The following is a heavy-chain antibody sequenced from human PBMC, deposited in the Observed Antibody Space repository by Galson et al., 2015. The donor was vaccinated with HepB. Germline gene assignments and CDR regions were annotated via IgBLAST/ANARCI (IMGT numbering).Heavy chain of an antibody. D-gene: IGHD6-19*01. V-gene: IGHV3-30*18. Sequence: SLRLSCAASGFTFSSYGMHWVRQAPGKGLEWVAVISYDGSNKYYADSVKGRFTISRDNSKNTLYLQMNSLRAEDTAVYYCAKGKAVAGSTDPFDYWGQGTLVTVSS. J-gene: IGHJ4*02. CDR1: GFTFSSYG. CDR3: AKGKAVAGSTDPFDY. CDR2: ISYDGSNK.